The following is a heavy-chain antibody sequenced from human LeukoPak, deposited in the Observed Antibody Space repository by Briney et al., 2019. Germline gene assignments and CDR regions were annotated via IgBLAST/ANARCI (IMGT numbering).Heavy chain of an antibody. Sequence: ASVKVSCKASGYTFTIYYIHWVRQAPGQGLEWMGIINPSGGSTSYAQKFQGRVTMTRDTSTSTVYMELSSLRSEDTAVYYCARDEFSGDSGGSFHDYWGQGTLVTVSS. CDR1: GYTFTIYY. D-gene: IGHD2-15*01. CDR3: ARDEFSGDSGGSFHDY. V-gene: IGHV1-46*01. CDR2: INPSGGST. J-gene: IGHJ4*02.